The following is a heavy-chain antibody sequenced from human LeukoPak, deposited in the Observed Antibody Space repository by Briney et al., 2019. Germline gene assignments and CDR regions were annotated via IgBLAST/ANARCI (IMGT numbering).Heavy chain of an antibody. D-gene: IGHD7-27*01. CDR1: EYSFTSYW. J-gene: IGHJ4*02. CDR3: ARRSGDPRRDFDY. V-gene: IGHV5-51*01. Sequence: GESLKISCKGSEYSFTSYWIGWVRQMPGKGLEWMGIIYPGDSDTRYSPSFQGQVTISADKSISTAYLQWSSLKASDSAMYYCARRSGDPRRDFDYWGQGTLVTVSS. CDR2: IYPGDSDT.